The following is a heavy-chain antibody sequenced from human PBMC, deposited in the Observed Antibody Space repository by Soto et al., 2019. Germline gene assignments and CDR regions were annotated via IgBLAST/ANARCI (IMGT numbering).Heavy chain of an antibody. V-gene: IGHV3-21*01. CDR2: ISSSSSYI. CDR3: ARVVSSSWSPSTY. Sequence: GGSLRLSCAASGFTFSSHSMNWVRQAPGKGLEWVSSISSSSSYIYYADSVKGRFTISRDNAKNSLYLQMNSLRAEDTAVYYCARVVSSSWSPSTYWGQGTLVTVSS. CDR1: GFTFSSHS. J-gene: IGHJ4*02. D-gene: IGHD6-13*01.